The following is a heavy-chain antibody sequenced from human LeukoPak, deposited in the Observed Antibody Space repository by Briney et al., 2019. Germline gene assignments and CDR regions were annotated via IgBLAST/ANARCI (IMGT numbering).Heavy chain of an antibody. V-gene: IGHV1-18*01. CDR1: GYTFTSYG. D-gene: IGHD3-10*01. CDR2: ISAYNGNT. CDR3: ARGGYYYGSGSYYNSNWFDP. J-gene: IGHJ5*02. Sequence: GASVKVSCKASGYTFTSYGISWVRQAPGQGLEWMGWISAYNGNTNYAQKLQGRVTMTTDTSTSTAYMELRSLRSDDTAVYYCARGGYYYGSGSYYNSNWFDPWGQGTLVTVFS.